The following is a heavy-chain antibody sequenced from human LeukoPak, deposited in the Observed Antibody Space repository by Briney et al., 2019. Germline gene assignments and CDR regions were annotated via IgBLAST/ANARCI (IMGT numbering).Heavy chain of an antibody. V-gene: IGHV3-30*04. Sequence: GWSLRLSCAASGFTFSSYAMHWVRQAPGKGLEWVAVISYDGSNKYYADSVKGRFTISRDNSKNTLYLQMNSLRAEDTAVYYCASLLDYYGSGSYYPTSGMDVWGKGTTVTVSS. CDR3: ASLLDYYGSGSYYPTSGMDV. CDR2: ISYDGSNK. D-gene: IGHD3-10*01. J-gene: IGHJ6*04. CDR1: GFTFSSYA.